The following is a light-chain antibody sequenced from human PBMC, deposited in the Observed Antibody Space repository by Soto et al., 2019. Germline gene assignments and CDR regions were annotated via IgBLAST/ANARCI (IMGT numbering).Light chain of an antibody. J-gene: IGKJ1*01. CDR2: GAS. Sequence: EIVLTQSPGTLSLSPGERATLSCRASQSVSSSYLAWYHQKPGQAPRLLLYGASSRATGIPDRFSGSGSGTDFTLTISRLEPEDFAVYYCQQYGSSRTFGQGTKVEIK. CDR3: QQYGSSRT. V-gene: IGKV3-20*01. CDR1: QSVSSSY.